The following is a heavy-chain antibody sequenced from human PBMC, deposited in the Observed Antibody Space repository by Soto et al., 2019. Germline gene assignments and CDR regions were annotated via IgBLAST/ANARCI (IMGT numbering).Heavy chain of an antibody. CDR3: AKGHDYGILTKFDY. J-gene: IGHJ4*02. D-gene: IGHD3-9*01. CDR2: ISGSGAST. V-gene: IGHV3-23*01. Sequence: PWGSLRLSCAASGFTSSNYAMTWVRQAPGKGLEWVSGISGSGASTYYAASVKGRFTISRDNSKNTSYLQMNSLRAEDTAVYYCAKGHDYGILTKFDYWGQGTLVTVSS. CDR1: GFTSSNYA.